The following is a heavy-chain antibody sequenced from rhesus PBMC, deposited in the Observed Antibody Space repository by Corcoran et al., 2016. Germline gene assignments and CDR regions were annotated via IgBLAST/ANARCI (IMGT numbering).Heavy chain of an antibody. CDR3: TRGWGGTREIDY. V-gene: IGHV3-136*01. D-gene: IGHD1-1*01. CDR1: GFTFSSYD. Sequence: EVQLVESGGGLVQPGGSLRLSCAASGFTFSSYDMSWVRQAPGKGLEWVSYISYTGKTIYYADAVKGRFTIPRGNAKNSLALQVGSLRAEDTAVYYCTRGWGGTREIDYWGQGVLVTVSS. J-gene: IGHJ4*01. CDR2: ISYTGKTI.